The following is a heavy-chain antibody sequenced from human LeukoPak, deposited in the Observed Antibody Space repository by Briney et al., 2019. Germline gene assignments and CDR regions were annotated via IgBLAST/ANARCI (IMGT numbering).Heavy chain of an antibody. CDR3: ARGDPYGDYVDY. CDR1: GFTVSGNY. V-gene: IGHV3-53*01. D-gene: IGHD4-17*01. Sequence: GESPRPSCAAAGFTVSGNYMTWVRQAPGKGLEWVAVIYSDLRDTTYYADSVKGRFTVSRDNSKNTLYLQMNSLRVEDTAVYYCARGDPYGDYVDYWGQGTLVTVSS. CDR2: IYSDLRDTT. J-gene: IGHJ4*02.